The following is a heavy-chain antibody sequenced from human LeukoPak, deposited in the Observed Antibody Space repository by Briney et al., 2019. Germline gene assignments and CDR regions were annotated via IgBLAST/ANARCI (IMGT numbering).Heavy chain of an antibody. CDR2: IYPGDSDA. J-gene: IGHJ5*02. CDR3: VRREVGATLRFDP. Sequence: GESLKISCKASGYTFTNYWIGWVRQMPGKGLEWVGLIYPGDSDARYSPSFEGQVTISADKSISTAYLHWSSLKASDTAMYYCVRREVGATLRFDPWGQGTLVIVSS. D-gene: IGHD1-26*01. V-gene: IGHV5-51*01. CDR1: GYTFTNYW.